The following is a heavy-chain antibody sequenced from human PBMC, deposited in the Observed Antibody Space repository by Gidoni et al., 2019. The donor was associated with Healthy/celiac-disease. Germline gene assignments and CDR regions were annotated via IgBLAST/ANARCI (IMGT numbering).Heavy chain of an antibody. CDR1: GYSFTSYW. D-gene: IGHD4-17*01. CDR3: ARQGGGTTVTRLGYYGMDV. Sequence: EVQLVQSGAEVKKPGESLKISCKGSGYSFTSYWLGWVRQMPGKGLEGMGIIYPGASDTRDSPSFQCQVTISADKSISTAYLQWSSLKASDTAMYYCARQGGGTTVTRLGYYGMDVWGQGTTVTVSS. CDR2: IYPGASDT. V-gene: IGHV5-51*01. J-gene: IGHJ6*02.